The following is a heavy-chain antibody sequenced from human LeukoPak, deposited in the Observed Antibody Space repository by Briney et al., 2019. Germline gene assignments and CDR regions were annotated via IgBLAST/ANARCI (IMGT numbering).Heavy chain of an antibody. D-gene: IGHD4-17*01. J-gene: IGHJ4*02. V-gene: IGHV1-46*01. CDR1: RYTFTSYY. Sequence: ASVKVSCKASRYTFTSYYMHWVQQAPGQGLEWMGIINPSGGSTSYAQKFQGRVTMTRDTSTSTVYMELSSLRSEDTAVYYCARGGTVLRPNSPYDYWGQGTLVTVSS. CDR3: ARGGTVLRPNSPYDY. CDR2: INPSGGST.